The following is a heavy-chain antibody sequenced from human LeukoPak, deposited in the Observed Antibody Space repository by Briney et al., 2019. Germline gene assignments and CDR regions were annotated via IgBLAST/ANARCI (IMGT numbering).Heavy chain of an antibody. V-gene: IGHV3-30*18. CDR3: AKDTLRGGGPIWY. CDR2: ISYDGSNK. Sequence: PGGSLRLSCAASGFTFSSYVMHWVRQAPGKGLEWVAVISYDGSNKYYVDSVKGRFTISRDNSKNTLYLQMNSLRAEDTAVYYCAKDTLRGGGPIWYWGQGTLVTVSS. D-gene: IGHD2-21*01. CDR1: GFTFSSYV. J-gene: IGHJ4*02.